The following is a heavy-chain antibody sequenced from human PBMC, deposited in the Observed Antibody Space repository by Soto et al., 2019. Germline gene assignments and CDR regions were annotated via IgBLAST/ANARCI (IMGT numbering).Heavy chain of an antibody. Sequence: GGSLRLSCAASGFTFSSYSMNWVRQAPGKGLEWVSSISSSSSYIYYADSVKGRFTISRDNAKNSLYLQMNSLRAEDTAVYYCARDGATPGLWFEPWGQGTLVTVSS. CDR2: ISSSSSYI. D-gene: IGHD5-12*01. CDR1: GFTFSSYS. CDR3: ARDGATPGLWFEP. J-gene: IGHJ5*02. V-gene: IGHV3-21*01.